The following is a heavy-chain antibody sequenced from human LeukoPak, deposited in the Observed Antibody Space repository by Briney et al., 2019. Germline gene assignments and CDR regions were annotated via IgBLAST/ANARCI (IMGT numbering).Heavy chain of an antibody. D-gene: IGHD3-10*01. Sequence: GESLKISCKGSGYSFSTYWIGWVRQMPGKGLESMGIIYPGDSDTKYSPSFQGQVTISADKSITTAYLQWSSLKASDTAIYYCASQTRSYYYGSGSFVLDNWGQGTLVTVSS. CDR2: IYPGDSDT. CDR3: ASQTRSYYYGSGSFVLDN. CDR1: GYSFSTYW. J-gene: IGHJ4*02. V-gene: IGHV5-51*01.